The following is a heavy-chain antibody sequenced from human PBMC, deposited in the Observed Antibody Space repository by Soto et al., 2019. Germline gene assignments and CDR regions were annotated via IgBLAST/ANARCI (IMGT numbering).Heavy chain of an antibody. CDR1: GFTFSNAW. V-gene: IGHV3-15*07. CDR2: IKSKTDGGTT. Sequence: GSLRLSCAASGFTFSNAWMNWVPPAPGKGTEGVGRIKSKTDGGTTDYAAPVKGRFTISRDDSKNTLYLQMNSLKTEDTAVYYCVKDEAAGSGSYYYYYYGMDVWGQGTTVTVSS. CDR3: VKDEAAGSGSYYYYYYGMDV. D-gene: IGHD3-10*01. J-gene: IGHJ6*02.